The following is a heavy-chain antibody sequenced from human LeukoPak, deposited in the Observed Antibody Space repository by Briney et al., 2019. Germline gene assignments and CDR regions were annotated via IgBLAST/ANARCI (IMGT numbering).Heavy chain of an antibody. Sequence: GESLKISCKGSGYSFTNYWIAWVRQMPGKGLEWMGIIYASDSDVRFSPSFQGQVTISADRSISTAYLQWSSLKASDTAIYYCARRGYSSGYEDYWGQGTLVTVSS. V-gene: IGHV5-51*01. CDR3: ARRGYSSGYEDY. CDR1: GYSFTNYW. J-gene: IGHJ4*02. D-gene: IGHD5-18*01. CDR2: IYASDSDV.